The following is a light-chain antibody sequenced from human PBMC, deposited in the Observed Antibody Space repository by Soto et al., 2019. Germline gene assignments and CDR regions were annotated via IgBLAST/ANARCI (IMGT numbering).Light chain of an antibody. J-gene: IGLJ1*01. V-gene: IGLV2-23*02. CDR3: CSYAGSSTLV. Sequence: QSVLTQPASVSGSPGQSITISCTGTSRDVGSYNLVSWYQQHPGKAPKLMIYEVSKRPSGVSNRFSGSKSGNTASLTISGLQAEDEADYYCCSYAGSSTLVFGTGTRSPS. CDR1: SRDVGSYNL. CDR2: EVS.